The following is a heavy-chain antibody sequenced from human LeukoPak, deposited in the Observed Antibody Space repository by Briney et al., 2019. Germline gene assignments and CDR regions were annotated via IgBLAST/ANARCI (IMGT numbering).Heavy chain of an antibody. D-gene: IGHD3-3*01. Sequence: GGSLRLSCVGSGFSFSNYWMSWVRQAPGKGLEWVANVKQDGSEQYYVDSVKGRFTISRDNGKNSLYLQMNSLRAEDTALYYCARDRRNRDFWRGGDLWGQGTLVTVSS. CDR3: ARDRRNRDFWRGGDL. J-gene: IGHJ4*02. CDR2: VKQDGSEQ. CDR1: GFSFSNYW. V-gene: IGHV3-7*01.